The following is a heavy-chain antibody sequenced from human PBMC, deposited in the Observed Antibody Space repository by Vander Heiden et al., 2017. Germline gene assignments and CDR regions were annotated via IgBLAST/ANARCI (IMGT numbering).Heavy chain of an antibody. Sequence: EVQLMESGGGLVKPGGSLRISCAASGFTFSKAWMNWVRQAPGKGLEWVGRIKSKTDGGTIEYAAPVKGRFTISRDDSKNTLYLQMNSLKVEDTAMYYCATAGDSGWYSTGENYWGQGTLVSVSS. V-gene: IGHV3-15*07. J-gene: IGHJ4*02. CDR3: ATAGDSGWYSTGENY. CDR1: GFTFSKAW. D-gene: IGHD6-13*01. CDR2: IKSKTDGGTI.